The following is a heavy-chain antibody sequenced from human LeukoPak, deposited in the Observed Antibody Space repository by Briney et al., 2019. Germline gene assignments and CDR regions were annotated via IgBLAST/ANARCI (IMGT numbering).Heavy chain of an antibody. D-gene: IGHD4-4*01. CDR1: GASISSYY. CDR2: IFYGGSS. J-gene: IGHJ5*02. Sequence: SETLSLTCTVSGASISSYYWSWIRQPPGKGLEWIGYIFYGGSSNYNPSLKSRVTIPVDASKDQFSLTLSSVTAADTAIYYCARHDYSNYPPNNWFDPWGQGTLVTVPS. V-gene: IGHV4-59*08. CDR3: ARHDYSNYPPNNWFDP.